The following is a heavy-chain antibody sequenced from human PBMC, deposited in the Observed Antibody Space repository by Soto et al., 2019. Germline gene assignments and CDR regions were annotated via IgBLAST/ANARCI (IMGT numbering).Heavy chain of an antibody. D-gene: IGHD2-8*02. CDR2: XXHXXXX. CDR1: GGSFSGYY. CDR3: ARLLDY. J-gene: IGHJ4*02. V-gene: IGHV4-34*01. Sequence: PSETLSLTCAVYGGSFSGYYWSWIRQPPGKGXXWXGXXXHXXXXNYNPSLKSRVTISVDTSKNQFSLKLSSVTAADTAVYYCARLLDYWGQGTLVTVSS.